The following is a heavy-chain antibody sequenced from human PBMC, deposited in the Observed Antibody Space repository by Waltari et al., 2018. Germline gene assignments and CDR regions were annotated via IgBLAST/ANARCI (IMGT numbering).Heavy chain of an antibody. Sequence: QITLKESGPTLVKPTQTLTLTCTFSGFSLSTSGVGVGWIRQPPGKALEWLALIYWDDDKRYSPSLKSRLTITKDTSKNQVVLTMTNMDPVDTATYYCVHTPYYYDSSAFDYWGQGTLVTVSS. CDR3: VHTPYYYDSSAFDY. CDR1: GFSLSTSGVG. CDR2: IYWDDDK. V-gene: IGHV2-5*02. D-gene: IGHD3-22*01. J-gene: IGHJ4*02.